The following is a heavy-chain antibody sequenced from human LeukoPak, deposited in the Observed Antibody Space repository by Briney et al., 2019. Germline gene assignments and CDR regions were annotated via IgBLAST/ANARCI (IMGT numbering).Heavy chain of an antibody. D-gene: IGHD3-3*01. CDR1: GGSISSSSYY. Sequence: SETPSLTCTVSGGSISSSSYYWGLIRQPPGKGLEWIGSIYYSGSTYYNPSLKSRVTISVDTSKNQFSLKLSSVTAADTAVYYCARLKIRDGAYYYDFWSGYHYYFDYWGQGTLVTVSS. V-gene: IGHV4-39*01. CDR3: ARLKIRDGAYYYDFWSGYHYYFDY. J-gene: IGHJ4*02. CDR2: IYYSGST.